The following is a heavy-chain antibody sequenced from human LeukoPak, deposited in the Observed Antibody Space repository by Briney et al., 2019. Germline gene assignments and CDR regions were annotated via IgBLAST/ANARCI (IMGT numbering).Heavy chain of an antibody. J-gene: IGHJ6*03. D-gene: IGHD4-17*01. CDR2: INPNSGGT. CDR3: ATTVTTYYYYYDMDV. Sequence: ASVKVSCKASGYTFTAYYMHWVRQAPGQGLEWMGWINPNSGGTNYAQKFQGRVTMTRDTSISTAYMELSRLRSDDTAVYYCATTVTTYYYYYDMDVWGKGTTVTVSS. V-gene: IGHV1-2*02. CDR1: GYTFTAYY.